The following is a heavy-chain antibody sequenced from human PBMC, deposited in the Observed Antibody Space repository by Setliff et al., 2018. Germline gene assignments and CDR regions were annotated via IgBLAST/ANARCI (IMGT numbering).Heavy chain of an antibody. V-gene: IGHV3-7*01. CDR1: GFTFSSHW. CDR2: INPDGSER. D-gene: IGHD3-3*01. Sequence: PGGSLRLSCAASGFTFSSHWMTWVRQAPGKGLEWVANINPDGSERYSVESVKGRFTISRDNAKNSLYLQMNSLRVEDTAVYYCARDVFDFRTGQAGPWGQGTLVTVSS. CDR3: ARDVFDFRTGQAGP. J-gene: IGHJ5*02.